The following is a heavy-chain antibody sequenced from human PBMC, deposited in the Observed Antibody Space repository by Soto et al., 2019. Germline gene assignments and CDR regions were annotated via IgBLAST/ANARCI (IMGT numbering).Heavy chain of an antibody. CDR1: GASVINDY. V-gene: IGHV4-59*08. CDR2: VYDSGST. J-gene: IGHJ6*02. Sequence: SETLSLTCTVTGASVINDYWNWIRQPPGKGLEWIGFVYDSGSTSYNSSLKSRLTMAVDTSKNQFSLNLNSVTAADTAVYYCARHLIVGSATSKFYYGMDVWGQGTTVTVSS. D-gene: IGHD1-26*01. CDR3: ARHLIVGSATSKFYYGMDV.